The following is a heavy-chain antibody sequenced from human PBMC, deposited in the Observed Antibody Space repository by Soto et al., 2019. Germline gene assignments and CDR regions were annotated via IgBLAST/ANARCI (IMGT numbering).Heavy chain of an antibody. J-gene: IGHJ6*02. CDR1: GYSFTSYW. CDR3: ASNKNWNYYYGMDV. Sequence: GESLKISCKGSGYSFTSYWISWVRQMPGKGLEWMGRIDPSDSYTKYSPSFQGHVTISADKSISTAYLQWSSLKASDTATYYCASNKNWNYYYGMDVWGQGTTVIFSS. CDR2: IDPSDSYT. D-gene: IGHD1-1*01. V-gene: IGHV5-10-1*01.